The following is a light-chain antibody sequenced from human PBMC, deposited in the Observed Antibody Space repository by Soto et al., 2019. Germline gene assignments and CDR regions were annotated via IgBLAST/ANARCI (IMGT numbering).Light chain of an antibody. CDR1: TGTVTSGHY. CDR3: LLSYSGARGV. CDR2: DTN. Sequence: QAVVTQEPSLTVSPGGTVTLTCGSSTGTVTSGHYPFWFQQKAGQAPMTLIFDTNKRHSWTPARFSGSLLVGKAALTLSTAQPEDEADYYCLLSYSGARGVFGGGTKVTVL. V-gene: IGLV7-46*01. J-gene: IGLJ2*01.